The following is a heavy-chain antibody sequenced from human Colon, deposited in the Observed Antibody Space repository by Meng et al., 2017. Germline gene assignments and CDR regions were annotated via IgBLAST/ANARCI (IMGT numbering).Heavy chain of an antibody. CDR2: ISWNYCN. Sequence: QLPLKESSPTLATPTQTLTLTLTSSRFSVITSGAGGGGVRQPPGKALEWLAFISWNYCNGYSPSLKSMLTIPKDTSKNPVVLTMTNMDPVDTATYYCAHTVWFGGQNWFDPWGQGTLVTVSS. V-gene: IGHV2-5*01. CDR3: AHTVWFGGQNWFDP. J-gene: IGHJ5*02. CDR1: RFSVITSGAG. D-gene: IGHD3-10*01.